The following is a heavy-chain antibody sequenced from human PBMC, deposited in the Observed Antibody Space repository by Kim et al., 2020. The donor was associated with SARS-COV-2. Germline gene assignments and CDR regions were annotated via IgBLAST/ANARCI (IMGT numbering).Heavy chain of an antibody. D-gene: IGHD4-17*01. CDR3: AKGPEGVTTLAFDI. CDR2: IWYDGSNK. Sequence: GGSLRLSCAASGFTFSSYAMHWVRQAPGKGLEWVAVIWYDGSNKYYADSVKGRFTISRDNSKNTLYLQMNSLRAEDTAVYYCAKGPEGVTTLAFDIWGQG. V-gene: IGHV3-33*06. CDR1: GFTFSSYA. J-gene: IGHJ3*02.